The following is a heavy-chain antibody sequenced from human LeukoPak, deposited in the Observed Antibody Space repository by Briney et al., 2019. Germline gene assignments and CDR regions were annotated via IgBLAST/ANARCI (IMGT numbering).Heavy chain of an antibody. CDR3: ARATVIGNAPVPGYMDV. Sequence: QHGESLKISCAASGFTFSTYDMHCVRQVSGKGLEWVSSIGTIGDTFYPGSVKGRFTISRENAKNSLYLQMNGLRAGDTAVYYCARATVIGNAPVPGYMDVWGKGTTVTVSS. CDR2: IGTIGDT. J-gene: IGHJ6*03. CDR1: GFTFSTYD. V-gene: IGHV3-13*01. D-gene: IGHD2-21*01.